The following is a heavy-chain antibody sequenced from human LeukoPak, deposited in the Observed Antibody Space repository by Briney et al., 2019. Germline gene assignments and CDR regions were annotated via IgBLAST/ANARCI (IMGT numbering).Heavy chain of an antibody. CDR3: ARHGGYSSPYLH. D-gene: IGHD6-13*01. CDR2: IYYSGTT. V-gene: IGHV4-59*08. J-gene: IGHJ1*01. CDR1: GGSISNYH. Sequence: SETLSLTCTASGGSISNYHWSWIRQPPGKGLECMGYIYYSGTTNYNPSLKSRVTISVDTSKNQFSLKLSSVTAADTAVYYCARHGGYSSPYLHWGQGTLVTVSS.